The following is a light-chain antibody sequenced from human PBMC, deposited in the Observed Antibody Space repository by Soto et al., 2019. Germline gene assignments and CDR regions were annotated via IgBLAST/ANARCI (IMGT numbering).Light chain of an antibody. V-gene: IGLV1-44*01. Sequence: QSVLTQPHSASGTPGQRVTISCSGSSSNIGSNTVNWYQQLPGTAPKLLIYSNNQRPSGVPDRFSGSKSGTSASLAISGLQSKDEADYYCAAWDDSQNGYWVFGGGTKVTV. CDR1: SSNIGSNT. CDR3: AAWDDSQNGYWV. CDR2: SNN. J-gene: IGLJ3*02.